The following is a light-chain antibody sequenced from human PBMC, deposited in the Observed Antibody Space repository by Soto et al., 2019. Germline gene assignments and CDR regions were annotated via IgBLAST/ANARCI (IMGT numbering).Light chain of an antibody. CDR3: TSYTSSSPVL. J-gene: IGLJ2*01. CDR2: EVS. CDR1: SSDVGAYKY. V-gene: IGLV2-14*01. Sequence: QSALTQPASVSGSPGQSITISCTGTSSDVGAYKYVSWYQQHPGKAPKLMIYEVSYRPSGVSSRFSGSKSGSTASLTITGLQAEDEADYYCTSYTSSSPVLFGGGTKLTV.